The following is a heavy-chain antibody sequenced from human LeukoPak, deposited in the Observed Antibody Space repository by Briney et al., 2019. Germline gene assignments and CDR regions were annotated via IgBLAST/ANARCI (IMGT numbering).Heavy chain of an antibody. Sequence: PSETLSLTCTVSGGSISSYYWRWIRQPPGKGLEWIGYIYYSGSTNYNPSLKSRVTISVDTSKNQFSLKLSSVTAADTAVYYCARGQNYYDSSGYIDYWGQGTLVTVSS. D-gene: IGHD3-22*01. J-gene: IGHJ4*02. CDR2: IYYSGST. V-gene: IGHV4-59*01. CDR3: ARGQNYYDSSGYIDY. CDR1: GGSISSYY.